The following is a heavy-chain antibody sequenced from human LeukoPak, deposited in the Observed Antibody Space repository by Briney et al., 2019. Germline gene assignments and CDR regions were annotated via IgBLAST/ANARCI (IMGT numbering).Heavy chain of an antibody. J-gene: IGHJ4*02. D-gene: IGHD3-22*01. Sequence: GGSLRLSCAASGLSFSFSNAWMSWVRQAPGKGLEWVGRIKTKTDGTIEYAAPVKGRFTISRDDSKNTLYLQMNSLKTEDTAVYYCTTDRRYDGSGYYVQQFDYWGQGTLVTVFS. CDR3: TTDRRYDGSGYYVQQFDY. V-gene: IGHV3-15*01. CDR1: GLSFSFSNAW. CDR2: IKTKTDGTI.